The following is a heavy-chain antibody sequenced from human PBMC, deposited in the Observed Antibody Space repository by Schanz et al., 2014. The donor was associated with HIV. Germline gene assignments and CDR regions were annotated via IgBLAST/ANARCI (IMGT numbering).Heavy chain of an antibody. D-gene: IGHD6-19*01. CDR3: ARGGSGWYGYEGFDY. J-gene: IGHJ4*02. CDR1: GYSFTSYD. V-gene: IGHV1-8*02. CDR2: VNPKSGNT. Sequence: QVQLVQSGAEVQKPGASVKVSCKASGYSFTSYDINWVRQAPGQGLEWMGWVNPKSGNTGYAQKFQGRVTMTRNTSISTAYMELRSLRSDETAIYYCARGGSGWYGYEGFDYWGQGTLVTVSS.